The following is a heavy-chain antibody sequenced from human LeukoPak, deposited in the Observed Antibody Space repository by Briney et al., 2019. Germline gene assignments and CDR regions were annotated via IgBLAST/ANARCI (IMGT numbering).Heavy chain of an antibody. D-gene: IGHD3-10*01. J-gene: IGHJ6*02. Sequence: GGSLRLSCTASGFTFSSYSMNWVRQAPGKGLEWVSSISSSSSYIYYADSVKGRFTISRDNAKNSLYLQMNSLRAEDTAVYSCARYYFGSGKHALDVWGRGTTVTVSS. CDR2: ISSSSSYI. CDR3: ARYYFGSGKHALDV. CDR1: GFTFSSYS. V-gene: IGHV3-21*01.